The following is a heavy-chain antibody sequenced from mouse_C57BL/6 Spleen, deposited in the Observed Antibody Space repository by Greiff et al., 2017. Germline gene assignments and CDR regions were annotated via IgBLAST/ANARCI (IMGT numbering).Heavy chain of an antibody. CDR3: ARKAPDGYWYFDV. J-gene: IGHJ1*03. Sequence: VQLQQPGAELVRPGSSVKLSCKASGYTFTSYWMDWVKQRPGQGLEWIGNIYPSDSETHYNQKFKDKATLTVDKSSSTAYMQLSSLTSEDSAVYYCARKAPDGYWYFDVWGTGTTVTVSS. D-gene: IGHD2-3*01. CDR2: IYPSDSET. CDR1: GYTFTSYW. V-gene: IGHV1-61*01.